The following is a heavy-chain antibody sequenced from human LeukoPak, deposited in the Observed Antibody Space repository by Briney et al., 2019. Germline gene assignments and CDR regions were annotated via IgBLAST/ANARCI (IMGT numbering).Heavy chain of an antibody. V-gene: IGHV3-23*01. J-gene: IGHJ1*01. CDR1: GFTFRSYA. Sequence: GGSLRLSCAASGFTFRSYAMSWVRRAPGKGLVWVSAISGSGGSTYYADSVKGRFTISRDNSKNTLYLQMNSLRAEDTAVYYCAKPASGSYGAEYFQHWGQGTLVTVSS. D-gene: IGHD1-26*01. CDR3: AKPASGSYGAEYFQH. CDR2: ISGSGGST.